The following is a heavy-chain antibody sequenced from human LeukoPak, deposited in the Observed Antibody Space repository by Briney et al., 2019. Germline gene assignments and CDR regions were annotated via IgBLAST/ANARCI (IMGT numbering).Heavy chain of an antibody. Sequence: GASVKVSCKASGYXFTSYYIHWVRQAPGQGHEWLGWISAYNGNTNYAQKLQGRVTMTTDTSTSTAYMELRSLRSDDTAVYYCARVYYDILTGYYADYWGQGTLVTVSS. CDR1: GYXFTSYY. CDR2: ISAYNGNT. D-gene: IGHD3-9*01. CDR3: ARVYYDILTGYYADY. J-gene: IGHJ4*02. V-gene: IGHV1-18*04.